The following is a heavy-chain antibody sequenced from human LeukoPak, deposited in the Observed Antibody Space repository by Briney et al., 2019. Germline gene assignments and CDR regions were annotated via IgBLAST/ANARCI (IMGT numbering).Heavy chain of an antibody. CDR3: AKEGLTARRYLDF. CDR1: GFTFSDYY. Sequence: GGSLRLSCAASGFTFSDYYMSWIRQAPGKGLEWVSYISSSGSTIYYADSVKGRFTISRNNFKNTLYLQMNSLRAEDTAVYYCAKEGLTARRYLDFWGQGTLVTVSS. V-gene: IGHV3-11*01. CDR2: ISSSGSTI. J-gene: IGHJ4*02. D-gene: IGHD2-8*01.